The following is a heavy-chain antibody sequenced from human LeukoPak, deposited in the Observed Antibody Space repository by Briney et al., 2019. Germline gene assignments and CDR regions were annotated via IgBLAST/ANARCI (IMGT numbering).Heavy chain of an antibody. CDR2: ISGSGGTA. J-gene: IGHJ4*02. V-gene: IGHV3-23*01. Sequence: GGSLRLSCAASGFTFSIYAMSWVRQAPGKGLEWVSAISGSGGTAYYADSVKGRFTISRDNAKNSLYLQMNSLKAEDTAVYYCARDPLEGYWGQGTLVTVSS. D-gene: IGHD1-1*01. CDR3: ARDPLEGY. CDR1: GFTFSIYA.